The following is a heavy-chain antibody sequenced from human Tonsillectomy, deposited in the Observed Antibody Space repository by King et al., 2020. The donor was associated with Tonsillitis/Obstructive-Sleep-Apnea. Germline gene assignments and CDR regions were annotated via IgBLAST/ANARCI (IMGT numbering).Heavy chain of an antibody. V-gene: IGHV5-10-1*01. CDR3: ARHGSXYIGSGSSYKXXYFYMDV. CDR1: GYSFSNYW. D-gene: IGHD3-10*01. J-gene: IGHJ6*03. CDR2: FDPSDSYI. Sequence: VQLVESGAEVKKPGESLTISCKGSGYSFSNYWISWVRQVPGKGLEWMGRFDPSDSYINYSPSFQGHVTISADKSINTAYLQWSSLKASDTAMYYCARHGSXYIGSGSSYKXXYFYMDVWGKGTTVTVSS.